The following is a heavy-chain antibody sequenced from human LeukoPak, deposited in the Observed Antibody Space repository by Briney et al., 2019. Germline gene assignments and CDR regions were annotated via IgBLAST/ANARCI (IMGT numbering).Heavy chain of an antibody. D-gene: IGHD3-22*01. CDR3: ARPYYYDSRIDP. J-gene: IGHJ5*02. Sequence: ETSETLSLTCTVSGGSISSGDYSWSWIRQPPGKGLEWIAYMYYSGSTYYNPSLKSRVTMSADTSKNQLSLKLSSVTAADTAVYDCARPYYYDSRIDPWGQGILDTVSS. CDR2: MYYSGST. V-gene: IGHV4-30-4*01. CDR1: GGSISSGDYS.